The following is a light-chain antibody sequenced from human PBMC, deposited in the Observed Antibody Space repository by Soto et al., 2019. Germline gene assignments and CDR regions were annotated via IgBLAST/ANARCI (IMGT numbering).Light chain of an antibody. CDR2: GAS. J-gene: IGKJ2*02. V-gene: IGKV3-20*01. Sequence: EIVLTQSPGTLSLSPGERATLSCRASQTISRSYLAWYQQKPGQAPRLLIYGASSRATGIPDRFSGRDSGTDFTLTISRLEPEDFAVYYCQQYNNWPGTFGQGTKLEIK. CDR3: QQYNNWPGT. CDR1: QTISRSY.